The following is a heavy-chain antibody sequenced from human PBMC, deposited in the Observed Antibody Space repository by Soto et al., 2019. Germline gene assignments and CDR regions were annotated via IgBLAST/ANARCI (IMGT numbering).Heavy chain of an antibody. CDR2: TSFRGSA. CDR3: ARDLRSRGWFDP. CDR1: GVSITSHY. Sequence: PSETLSLTCDVSGVSITSHYWNWIRQSPGMGLEWIGSTSFRGSASYNPSLKSRVTISLDTSKDQLSLTLSAVTAADSAVYYCARDLRSRGWFDPWGPGILVTVSS. V-gene: IGHV4-59*11. J-gene: IGHJ5*02.